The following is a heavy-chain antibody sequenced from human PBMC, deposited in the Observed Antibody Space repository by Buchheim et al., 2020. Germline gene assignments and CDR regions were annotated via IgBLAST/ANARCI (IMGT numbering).Heavy chain of an antibody. D-gene: IGHD2-2*01. CDR3: ARRGYCSSTSCGLLDY. CDR2: IYYSGST. V-gene: IGHV4-39*01. CDR1: GGSISSSSYY. Sequence: QLQLQESGPGLVKPSETLSLTCTASGGSISSSSYYWGWIRQPPGKGLEWIGSIYYSGSTYYNPSLKSRVTISVDTSKNQFSLKLSSVTAADTAVYYCARRGYCSSTSCGLLDYWGQGTL. J-gene: IGHJ4*02.